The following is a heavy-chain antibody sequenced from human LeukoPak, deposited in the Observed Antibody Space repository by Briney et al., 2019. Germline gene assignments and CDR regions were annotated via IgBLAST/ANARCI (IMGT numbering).Heavy chain of an antibody. J-gene: IGHJ4*02. V-gene: IGHV3-33*01. D-gene: IGHD3-22*01. CDR3: AREAVSSGYRTYYFDC. CDR2: IWYDGSNK. Sequence: GRSLRLSCAASGFTFSSYGMHWVRQAPGKGLEWVAVIWYDGSNKYYADSVKGRFTISRDNSKNTLYLQMNSLRAEDTAVYYCAREAVSSGYRTYYFDCWGQGTLVTVSS. CDR1: GFTFSSYG.